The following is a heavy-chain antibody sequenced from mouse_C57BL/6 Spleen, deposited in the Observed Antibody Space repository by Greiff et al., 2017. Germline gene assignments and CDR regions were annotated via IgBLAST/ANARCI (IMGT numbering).Heavy chain of an antibody. CDR1: GYTFTSYW. D-gene: IGHD2-5*01. CDR2: IDPSDSYT. CDR3: ARGVYYSNYEWYFDV. Sequence: QVQLQQSGAELVMPGASVKLSCKASGYTFTSYWMHWVKQRPGQGLEWIGEIDPSDSYTNYNQKFKGKSTLTVDKSSSTAYMQLSSLTSEDSAVYYCARGVYYSNYEWYFDVWGTGTTVTVSS. V-gene: IGHV1-69*01. J-gene: IGHJ1*03.